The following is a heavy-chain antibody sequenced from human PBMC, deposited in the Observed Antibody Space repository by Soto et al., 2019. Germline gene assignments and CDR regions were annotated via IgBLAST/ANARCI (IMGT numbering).Heavy chain of an antibody. CDR1: GFTFSNAW. V-gene: IGHV3-15*01. CDR2: IKSKTDGGTT. J-gene: IGHJ2*01. Sequence: PGGSLRLSCAASGFTFSNAWMSWVRQAPGKGLEWVGRIKSKTDGGTTAYAAPVKGRFTISRDDSKNTLYLQMNSLKTEDTAVYYCTTDHEFFYSSSKFDLWGRGTLVTVSS. D-gene: IGHD6-13*01. CDR3: TTDHEFFYSSSKFDL.